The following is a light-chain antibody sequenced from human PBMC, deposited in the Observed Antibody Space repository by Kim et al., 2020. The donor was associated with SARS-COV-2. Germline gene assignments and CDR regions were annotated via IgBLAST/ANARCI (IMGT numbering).Light chain of an antibody. CDR2: EDK. J-gene: IGLJ2*01. Sequence: SPGQTASIPCYGEKLGNKYASWYQQKPGQSPVLVMYEDKKRPSGIPERLSGSNSGNTATLTISGTQTMDEADDYCQAWDSSSLVVFGGGTQLTVL. CDR3: QAWDSSSLVV. CDR1: KLGNKY. V-gene: IGLV3-1*01.